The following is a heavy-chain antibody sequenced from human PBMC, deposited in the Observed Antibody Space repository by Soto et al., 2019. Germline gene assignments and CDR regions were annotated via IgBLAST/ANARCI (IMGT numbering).Heavy chain of an antibody. J-gene: IGHJ4*02. Sequence: PGGSLRLSCAASGFIFSDYGMTWVCQAPGKGLEWVANIKPDGSEKYYVDSVKGRFTISRDNAKNSLFLQMNSLRVEDTAVYYCARDPYQLLLRAPIDYRGQGTLVTVSS. CDR1: GFIFSDYG. CDR2: IKPDGSEK. D-gene: IGHD2-2*01. V-gene: IGHV3-7*01. CDR3: ARDPYQLLLRAPIDY.